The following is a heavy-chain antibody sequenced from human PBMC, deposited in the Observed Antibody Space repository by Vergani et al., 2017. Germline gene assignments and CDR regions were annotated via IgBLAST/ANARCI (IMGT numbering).Heavy chain of an antibody. CDR1: GFTFSSYA. V-gene: IGHV3-9*01. Sequence: EVQLLESGGGLVQPGGSLRLSCAASGFTFSSYAMSWVRQAPGKGLEWVSGISWNSGSIGYADSVKGRFTISRDNAKNSLYRQMNSLRAEDTALYYCAKGGGMGCMGYFDYWGQGTLVTVSS. CDR2: ISWNSGSI. CDR3: AKGGGMGCMGYFDY. D-gene: IGHD3-16*01. J-gene: IGHJ4*02.